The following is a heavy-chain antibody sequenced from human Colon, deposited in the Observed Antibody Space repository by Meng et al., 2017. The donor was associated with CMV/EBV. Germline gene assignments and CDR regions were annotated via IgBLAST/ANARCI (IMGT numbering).Heavy chain of an antibody. D-gene: IGHD2-2*02. CDR2: IIPIFGTA. V-gene: IGHV1-69*05. Sequence: GTFRSYAIPWVRPAPGQGLEWMGGIIPIFGTANYAQQFQGRLSITTDESTSTAYMELNSLRSDDTALYYCASNGGDCTTTTCYTFDFWGQGTLVTVSS. J-gene: IGHJ4*02. CDR1: GTFRSYA. CDR3: ASNGGDCTTTTCYTFDF.